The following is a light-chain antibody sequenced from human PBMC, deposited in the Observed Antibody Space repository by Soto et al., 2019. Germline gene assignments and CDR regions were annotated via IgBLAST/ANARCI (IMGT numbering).Light chain of an antibody. CDR1: QSISRW. Sequence: DIQMTQSPATLSASVGDRVTITCRASQSISRWLAWYQQKPGKAPKLLISDASSLESGVPSTFSGSGSGTEFTLITSSLQPDDFAPYYWQQYNIMYTFGQGTKLEIK. CDR2: DAS. CDR3: QQYNIMYT. V-gene: IGKV1-5*01. J-gene: IGKJ2*01.